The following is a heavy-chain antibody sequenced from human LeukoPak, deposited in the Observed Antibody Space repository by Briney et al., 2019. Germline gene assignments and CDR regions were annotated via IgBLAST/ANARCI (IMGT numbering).Heavy chain of an antibody. Sequence: GTSLRLSCAASGFNFSSYAMHWVRQPPGEGLEWVGLISYGGIDKSYADSVKGRFTISRDSSKRTLYLQMNSLRAEDTAMYYCARESWSDSVAFDIWGLGTMVIVSS. CDR1: GFNFSSYA. J-gene: IGHJ3*02. D-gene: IGHD3-3*01. CDR2: ISYGGIDK. V-gene: IGHV3-30*04. CDR3: ARESWSDSVAFDI.